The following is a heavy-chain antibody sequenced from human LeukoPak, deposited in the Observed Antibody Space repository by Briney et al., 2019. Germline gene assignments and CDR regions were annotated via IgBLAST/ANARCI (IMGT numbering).Heavy chain of an antibody. CDR2: INHSGST. Sequence: SETLSLTCAVYGGSFSGDYWSWIRQPPGKGLEWIGEINHSGSTNYNPSLKSRVTISVDTSKNQFSLKLSSVTAADTAVYYCARDRIKTYYYYYYMDVWGKGTTVTVSS. CDR3: ARDRIKTYYYYYYMDV. D-gene: IGHD3-10*01. J-gene: IGHJ6*03. CDR1: GGSFSGDY. V-gene: IGHV4-34*01.